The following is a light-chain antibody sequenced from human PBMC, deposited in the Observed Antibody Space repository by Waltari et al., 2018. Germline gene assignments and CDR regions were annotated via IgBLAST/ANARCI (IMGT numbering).Light chain of an antibody. CDR2: DVS. V-gene: IGLV2-14*01. Sequence: QSALTQPASVSGSRGQSITISCTGPSIDVGSYNYVSWYQQHPGKAPKLMIYDVSKRPSGVSNRFSGSKSGNTASLTISGLQAEDEADYYCTSYTSSNTYVFGTGTKVTVL. CDR1: SIDVGSYNY. CDR3: TSYTSSNTYV. J-gene: IGLJ1*01.